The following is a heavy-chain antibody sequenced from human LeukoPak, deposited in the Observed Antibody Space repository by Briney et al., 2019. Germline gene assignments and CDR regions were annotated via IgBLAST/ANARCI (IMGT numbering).Heavy chain of an antibody. CDR1: GGSISSYY. CDR2: VYTSGST. J-gene: IGHJ5*02. Sequence: PSETLSLTCTVSGGSISSYYWSWIRQPAGKGLEWIGRVYTSGSTNYNPSLKSRVTMSVDTSKNQFSLKLSSVTAADTAVYYCAREIAVAGTVWFDPWGQGTLVTVSS. D-gene: IGHD6-19*01. V-gene: IGHV4-4*07. CDR3: AREIAVAGTVWFDP.